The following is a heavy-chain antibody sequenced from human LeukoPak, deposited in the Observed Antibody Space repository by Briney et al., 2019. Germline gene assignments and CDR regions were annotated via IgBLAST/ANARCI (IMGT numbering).Heavy chain of an antibody. D-gene: IGHD3-22*01. CDR3: AVEGAIYDISGYPQANY. J-gene: IGHJ4*02. CDR2: ISSSNYT. CDR1: GFTSSSYS. V-gene: IGHV3-21*01. Sequence: GGSLRLSCAASGFTSSSYSMNWVRQAPGKGLEWVSSISSSNYTYYADSVKGRFTIFRDNAKNSLYLQMNSLRADDTAVYYCAVEGAIYDISGYPQANYWGQGTLVTVSS.